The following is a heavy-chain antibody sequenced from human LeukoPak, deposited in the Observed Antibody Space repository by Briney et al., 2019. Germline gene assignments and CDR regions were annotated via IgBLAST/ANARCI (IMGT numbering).Heavy chain of an antibody. D-gene: IGHD4-11*01. V-gene: IGHV3-7*01. J-gene: IGHJ4*02. Sequence: GGSLRLSCAASGFTFSSYEMNWVRQAPGKGLEWVANIKQDGSEKYYVDSVKGRFTISRDNAKNSLYLQMNSLRAEDTAVYYCARGTPTTRDFDSWGQGTLVTVSS. CDR3: ARGTPTTRDFDS. CDR1: GFTFSSYE. CDR2: IKQDGSEK.